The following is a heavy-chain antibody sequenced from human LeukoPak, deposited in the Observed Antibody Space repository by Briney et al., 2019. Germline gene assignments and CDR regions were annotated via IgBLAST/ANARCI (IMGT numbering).Heavy chain of an antibody. Sequence: GGSLRLSCAASGFTFSSYAMSWVRQAPGKGLEWVAVISYDGSNKYYADSVKGRFTISRDNSKNTLYLQMNSLRAEDTAVYYCARDPEPGYSSGPYFDYWGQGTLVTVSS. CDR3: ARDPEPGYSSGPYFDY. CDR1: GFTFSSYA. CDR2: ISYDGSNK. J-gene: IGHJ4*02. V-gene: IGHV3-30-3*01. D-gene: IGHD6-19*01.